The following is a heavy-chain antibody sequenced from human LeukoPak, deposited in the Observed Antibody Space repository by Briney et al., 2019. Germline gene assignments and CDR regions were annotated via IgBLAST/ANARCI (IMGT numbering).Heavy chain of an antibody. D-gene: IGHD3-22*01. CDR3: ASAYDSSGYYFF. V-gene: IGHV3-72*01. CDR2: TRNKANSYTT. Sequence: GGSLRLSCAASGFTFSSYAVSWVRQARGKGLGWVGRTRNKANSYTTEYAASVKGRFTISRDDSKNSLYLQMNSLKTEDTAVYYCASAYDSSGYYFFWGQGTLVTVSS. CDR1: GFTFSSYA. J-gene: IGHJ4*02.